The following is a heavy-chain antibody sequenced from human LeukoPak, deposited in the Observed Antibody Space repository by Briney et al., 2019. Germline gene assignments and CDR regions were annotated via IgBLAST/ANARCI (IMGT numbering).Heavy chain of an antibody. D-gene: IGHD5-18*01. CDR1: GGSISSYY. Sequence: PSETLSLTCTVSGGSISSYYWSWIRQPPGKGLEWIEYIYYSGSTNYNPSLKSRVTISVDTSKNQFSLKLSSVTAADTAVYYCARHVGYSYGYPDYWGQGTLVTVSS. V-gene: IGHV4-59*08. CDR3: ARHVGYSYGYPDY. J-gene: IGHJ4*02. CDR2: IYYSGST.